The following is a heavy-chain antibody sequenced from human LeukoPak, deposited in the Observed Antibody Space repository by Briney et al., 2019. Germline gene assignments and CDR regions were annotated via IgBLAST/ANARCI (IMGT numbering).Heavy chain of an antibody. Sequence: SETLSLTCAVYGGSFSGYYWSWIRQPPGKGLEWIGEINHSGSTNYNPSLKSRVTISVDTSKNQFSLKLSSVTAADTAVYYCARGSRFSLYCSSTSCRNWFDPWGQGTLVTVSS. J-gene: IGHJ5*02. V-gene: IGHV4-34*01. CDR2: INHSGST. D-gene: IGHD2-2*01. CDR3: ARGSRFSLYCSSTSCRNWFDP. CDR1: GGSFSGYY.